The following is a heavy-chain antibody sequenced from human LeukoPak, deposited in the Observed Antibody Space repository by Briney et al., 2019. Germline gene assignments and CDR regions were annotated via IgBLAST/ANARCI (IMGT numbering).Heavy chain of an antibody. J-gene: IGHJ4*02. CDR1: GFTFSSYA. V-gene: IGHV3-23*01. CDR3: AKAAAAPGFDF. D-gene: IGHD6-13*01. CDR2: ISGSGGST. Sequence: PGGSLRLSCAASGFTFSSYAMSWVRQAPGRGLEWVSTISGSGGSTYYADSVKGRFTVSRDNSKNTLYLQVNSLRAEDTAVYYCAKAAAAPGFDFWGQGTLVTVSS.